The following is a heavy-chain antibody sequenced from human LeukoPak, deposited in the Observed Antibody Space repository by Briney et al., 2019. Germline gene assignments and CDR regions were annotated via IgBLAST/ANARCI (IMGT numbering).Heavy chain of an antibody. J-gene: IGHJ4*02. V-gene: IGHV3-48*02. Sequence: PGGSLRLSCAASGFTFSGYSMNWVRQAPGKGLEWVSYMSTSGSISYADSVKGRFTIYRDNAKNSLYLQMNSLRDEDTAVYYCARMIDYNYGYAFDYWGQGTLVTVSS. D-gene: IGHD5-18*01. CDR2: MSTSGSI. CDR1: GFTFSGYS. CDR3: ARMIDYNYGYAFDY.